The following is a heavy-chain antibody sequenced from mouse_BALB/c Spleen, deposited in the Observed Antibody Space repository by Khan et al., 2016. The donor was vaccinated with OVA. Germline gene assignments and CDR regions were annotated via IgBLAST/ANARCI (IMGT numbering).Heavy chain of an antibody. D-gene: IGHD1-1*01. Sequence: EVKLLESGPGLVKPSQSLSLTCTVTGYSITSNYAWNWIRQFPGNKLEWMGYISYSGSTTYNPSLKSRISITRDTSKNQFFLQLKSVTTEDTATYYGARGNYYGYYVDYWGQGTSLTVSS. CDR1: GYSITSNYA. CDR2: ISYSGST. J-gene: IGHJ2*02. CDR3: ARGNYYGYYVDY. V-gene: IGHV3-2*02.